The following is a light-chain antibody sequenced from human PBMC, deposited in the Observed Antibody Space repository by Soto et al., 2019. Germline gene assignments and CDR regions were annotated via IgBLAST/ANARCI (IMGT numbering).Light chain of an antibody. CDR3: QQYYNTPYT. CDR2: WAS. Sequence: DIVMTQSPDSLAVSLGERATINCKSSQSVLYSSNNKNYLAWYQQKPGQSPKLLIYWASTRESGVPDRFSGSGSGTDFTLTISSLQAGDVAVYYCQQYYNTPYTFGQGTKLEIK. V-gene: IGKV4-1*01. CDR1: QSVLYSSNNKNY. J-gene: IGKJ2*01.